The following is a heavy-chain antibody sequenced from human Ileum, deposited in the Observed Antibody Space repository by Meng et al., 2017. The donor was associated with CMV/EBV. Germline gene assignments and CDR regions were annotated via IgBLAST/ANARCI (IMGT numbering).Heavy chain of an antibody. CDR1: GFTFASYG. D-gene: IGHD6-19*01. J-gene: IGHJ4*02. CDR2: IYSSGFSA. Sequence: GGSLRLSCKTSGFTFASYGMTWVRQAPGRGLEWVSIIYSSGFSARYVDSVKGRFTISRNNSASTLFLQMDNLRAADTAVYYCAKSNGWYGKYAFDSWGQGTLVTVSS. CDR3: AKSNGWYGKYAFDS. V-gene: IGHV3-23*03.